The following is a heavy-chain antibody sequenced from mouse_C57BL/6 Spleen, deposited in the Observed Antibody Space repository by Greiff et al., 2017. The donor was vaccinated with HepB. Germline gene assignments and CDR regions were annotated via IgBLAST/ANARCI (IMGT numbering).Heavy chain of an antibody. J-gene: IGHJ4*01. D-gene: IGHD1-1*01. Sequence: QVQLKQSGAELVRPGSSVKLSCKASGYTFTSYWMHWVKQRPIQGLEWIGNIDPSDSETNYNQKFKDKATLTVDKSSSTAYMQLSSLTSEDSAVYYGARWDYYYYVRSYDAMGYWGQGTSVTVSS. CDR3: ARWDYYYYVRSYDAMGY. V-gene: IGHV1-52*01. CDR2: IDPSDSET. CDR1: GYTFTSYW.